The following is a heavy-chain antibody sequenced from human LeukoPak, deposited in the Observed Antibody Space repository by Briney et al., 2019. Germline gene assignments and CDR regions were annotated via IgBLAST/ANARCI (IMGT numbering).Heavy chain of an antibody. J-gene: IGHJ3*02. V-gene: IGHV3-30*04. D-gene: IGHD3-9*01. CDR3: AKDGVGDFDRPI. CDR2: ISYDGITE. CDR1: GFAFSSFA. Sequence: PGGSLRLSCAASGFAFSSFAMHWVRQAPGKGLEWVSLISYDGITEDYSDSVKGRFTISRDNFKNTLFLQMNSLRAEDTAVYYCAKDGVGDFDRPIWGQGTMVTVSS.